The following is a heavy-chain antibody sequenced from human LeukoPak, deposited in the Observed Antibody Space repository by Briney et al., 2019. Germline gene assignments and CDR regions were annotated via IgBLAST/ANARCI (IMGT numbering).Heavy chain of an antibody. CDR1: GFTFSSYG. V-gene: IGHV3-33*01. CDR2: IWYDGSNK. Sequence: GGSLRLSCAASGFTFSSYGMHWVRQAPGKGLEWVAVIWYDGSNKYYADSVKGRFTISRDNSKNTLYLQMNSLRAEDTAVYYCARFSGATGGNDLAAHQEGDDYWGQGTLVTVSS. J-gene: IGHJ4*02. D-gene: IGHD6-6*01. CDR3: ARFSGATGGNDLAAHQEGDDY.